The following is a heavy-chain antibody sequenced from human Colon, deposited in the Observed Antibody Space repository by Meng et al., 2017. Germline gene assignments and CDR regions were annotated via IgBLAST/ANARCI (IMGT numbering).Heavy chain of an antibody. D-gene: IGHD3-10*01. CDR2: ISVGNGNT. Sequence: VELVQSGTEVKKPGASVKFSCKTSGFTFTSYAIQWVRQAPGQSLEWMGWISVGNGNTKYSQKFQDRLTITRDTSASTAYMELSGLKSEDTAVYYCARDLYTSGRFDYWGQGTLVTVSS. CDR1: GFTFTSYA. V-gene: IGHV1-3*01. J-gene: IGHJ4*02. CDR3: ARDLYTSGRFDY.